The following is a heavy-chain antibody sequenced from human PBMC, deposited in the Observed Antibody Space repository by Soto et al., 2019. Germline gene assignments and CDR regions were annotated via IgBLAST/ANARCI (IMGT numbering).Heavy chain of an antibody. CDR3: ARASGPPHPVYYYYYGMDV. D-gene: IGHD2-8*02. CDR2: IKQDGSEK. CDR1: GFTFSSYW. J-gene: IGHJ6*02. V-gene: IGHV3-7*05. Sequence: GGSLRLSCAASGFTFSSYWMSWVRQAPGKGLEWVANIKQDGSEKYYVDSVKGRFTISRGNAKNSLYLQMNSLRAEDTAVYYCARASGPPHPVYYYYYGMDVWGQGTTVTVSS.